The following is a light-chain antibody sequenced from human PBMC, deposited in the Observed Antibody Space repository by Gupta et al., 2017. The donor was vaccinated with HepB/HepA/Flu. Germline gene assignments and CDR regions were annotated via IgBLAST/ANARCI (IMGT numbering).Light chain of an antibody. V-gene: IGLV2-23*02. CDR1: SSDVGSYNL. CDR2: EVS. Sequence: QSALTQPASVSGSPGQSITISCTGTSSDVGSYNLVSWYQQYPGKAPKLVIYEVSKRPSGISNRFSGSKSGNTASLTISGLQAEDEGDYYCCSYAGRSTHVVFGGGTKLTVL. J-gene: IGLJ2*01. CDR3: CSYAGRSTHVV.